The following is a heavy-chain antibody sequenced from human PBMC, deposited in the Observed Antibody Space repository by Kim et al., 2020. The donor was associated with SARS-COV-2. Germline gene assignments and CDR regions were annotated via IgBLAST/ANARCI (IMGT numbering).Heavy chain of an antibody. Sequence: SVKVSCKASGGTFSSYAISWVRQAPGQGLEWMGGIIPIFGTANYAQKFQGRVTITADESTSTAYMELSSLRSEDTAVYYCAKFNDYYGSGSNPNWFDPWGQGTLVTVSS. CDR1: GGTFSSYA. J-gene: IGHJ5*02. V-gene: IGHV1-69*13. D-gene: IGHD3-10*01. CDR3: AKFNDYYGSGSNPNWFDP. CDR2: IIPIFGTA.